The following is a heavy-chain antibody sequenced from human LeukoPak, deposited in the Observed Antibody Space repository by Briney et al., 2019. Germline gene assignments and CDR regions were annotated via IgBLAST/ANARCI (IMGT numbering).Heavy chain of an antibody. D-gene: IGHD2-2*02. Sequence: GGSLRLSCAASGFTFSSYSMNWVRQAPGKGLEWVSAISGSGGSTYYADSVKGRFTISRDNSKNTLYLQMNSLRAEDTAVYYCAKDHCSSTSCYISGWFDPWGQGTLVTVSS. CDR3: AKDHCSSTSCYISGWFDP. CDR2: ISGSGGST. V-gene: IGHV3-23*01. J-gene: IGHJ5*02. CDR1: GFTFSSYS.